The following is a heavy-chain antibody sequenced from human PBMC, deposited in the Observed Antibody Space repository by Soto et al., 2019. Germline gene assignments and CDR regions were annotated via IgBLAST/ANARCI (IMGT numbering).Heavy chain of an antibody. D-gene: IGHD4-17*01. CDR1: GFTFSSYA. J-gene: IGHJ6*02. Sequence: GGSLRLSCAASGFTFSSYAMSWVRQAPGKELEWVSSISGSGDSTRYVDSVQGRFTISRDTSKHTLYLQMNSLRAEDTAVYYCAKFYYGDYSYYYYGMDVWGQGTTVTVSS. CDR2: ISGSGDST. V-gene: IGHV3-23*01. CDR3: AKFYYGDYSYYYYGMDV.